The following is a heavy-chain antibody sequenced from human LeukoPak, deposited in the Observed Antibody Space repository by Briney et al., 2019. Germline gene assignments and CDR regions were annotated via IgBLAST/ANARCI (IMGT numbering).Heavy chain of an antibody. J-gene: IGHJ4*02. D-gene: IGHD2/OR15-2a*01. CDR1: GFTVSNNY. CDR3: ASLHDIVIIPDATIDY. CDR2: IYSGGRT. Sequence: GGSLRLSCAASGFTVSNNYMSWVRQAPGKGLEWVSIIYSGGRTYYADSVKGRFSISRDNSKNMLYLQMNSLRADDTAVYFCASLHDIVIIPDATIDYCGQGTLVTVSS. V-gene: IGHV3-66*01.